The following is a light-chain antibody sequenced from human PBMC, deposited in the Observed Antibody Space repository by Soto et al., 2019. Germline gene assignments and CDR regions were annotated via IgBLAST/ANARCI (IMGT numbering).Light chain of an antibody. V-gene: IGLV2-11*01. CDR3: CSYAGSPWV. Sequence: QSVLTQPRSVSGSPGQSVTISCTGTSSDVGVYNYVSWYQQHPGKAPKLMIYDVSIRSSGVPDRFSGSKSGNTASLTISGLQAEDDADYYCCSYAGSPWVFGGGTKVTVL. J-gene: IGLJ3*02. CDR2: DVS. CDR1: SSDVGVYNY.